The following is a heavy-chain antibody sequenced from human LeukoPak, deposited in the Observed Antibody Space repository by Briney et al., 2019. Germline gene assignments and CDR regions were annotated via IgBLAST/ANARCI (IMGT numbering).Heavy chain of an antibody. D-gene: IGHD6-19*01. CDR2: ISDSGGSGGST. CDR3: AKESSGWYVFDY. V-gene: IGHV3-23*01. J-gene: IGHJ4*02. Sequence: GGSLRPSCAASGFTFSSYAMSWVRQAPGKGLEWVSGISDSGGSGGSTYYADSVKGRFTISRDNSKNTLYLQMNSLRAEDTAVYYCAKESSGWYVFDYWGQGTLVTVSS. CDR1: GFTFSSYA.